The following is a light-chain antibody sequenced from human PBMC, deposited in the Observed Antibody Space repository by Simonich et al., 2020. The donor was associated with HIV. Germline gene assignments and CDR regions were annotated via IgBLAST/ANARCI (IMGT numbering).Light chain of an antibody. Sequence: QSALTQPASVSGSPGQSITISCTGTSSDVGDYNFVSWYQQHPGKAPKLIIYDVNKRPSGASDRFSGSRSANTASLTISGLQAEDEADYHCSSYTTSSTWVFGGGTKLTVL. V-gene: IGLV2-14*03. J-gene: IGLJ3*02. CDR2: DVN. CDR1: SSDVGDYNF. CDR3: SSYTTSSTWV.